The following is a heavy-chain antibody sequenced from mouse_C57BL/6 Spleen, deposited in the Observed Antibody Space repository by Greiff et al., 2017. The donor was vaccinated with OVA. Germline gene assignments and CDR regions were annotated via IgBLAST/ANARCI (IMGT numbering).Heavy chain of an antibody. V-gene: IGHV1-72*01. CDR1: GYTFTSYW. CDR3: TLHTAWGYFDV. Sequence: QVQLQQPGAELVKPGASVKLSCKASGYTFTSYWMHWVKQRPGRGLAWIGRIDPNSGGTKYNEKFKSTATLTVDTPSSPAYMQLSSLTSAVSAVYYSTLHTAWGYFDVWGTGTTVTGSS. J-gene: IGHJ1*03. CDR2: IDPNSGGT. D-gene: IGHD1-2*01.